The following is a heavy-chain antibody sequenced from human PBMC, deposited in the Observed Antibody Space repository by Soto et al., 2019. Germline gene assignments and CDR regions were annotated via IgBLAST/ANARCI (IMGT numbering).Heavy chain of an antibody. CDR2: VIPLFDTA. V-gene: IGHV1-69*01. CDR1: GGIFTNNA. Sequence: QVQVVQSGAEVKKPGSSVKVSCKVSGGIFTNNAISWVRQAPGQGLEWLGGVIPLFDTAYYAQIFRGRLRISAAGATTRAYMEVSGLTSADPAVYFCATGGHNDGYNFSHGMDVWGKGTTVTVSA. D-gene: IGHD5-18*01. CDR3: ATGGHNDGYNFSHGMDV. J-gene: IGHJ6*04.